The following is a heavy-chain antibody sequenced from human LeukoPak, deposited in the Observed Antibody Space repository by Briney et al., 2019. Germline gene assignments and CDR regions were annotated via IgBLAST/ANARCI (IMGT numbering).Heavy chain of an antibody. V-gene: IGHV4-30-2*01. CDR1: GGSISSGGYY. CDR2: IYHSGST. J-gene: IGHJ5*02. CDR3: ARGRLDWFDP. Sequence: PSETLSLTCTVSGGSISSGGYYWSWIRQPPGKGLEWLGYIYHSGSTHYNPSLKSRVTISVVRSKNQFSLKLSSVTAADTAVYYCARGRLDWFDPWGQGTLVTVSS.